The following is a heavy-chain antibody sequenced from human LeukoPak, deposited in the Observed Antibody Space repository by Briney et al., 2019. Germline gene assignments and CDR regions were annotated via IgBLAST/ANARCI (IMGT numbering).Heavy chain of an antibody. Sequence: SSVKFSCKAFGYSLTNYYVHWVGQGPRQGLDWMGVINPSGGSTSYAQNFKGRITVTRDTYKNTVYMDLSSLRGEDTATYYCARGAPTTRIGAGRFDYWGQGTLVTVAS. CDR1: GYSLTNYY. CDR3: ARGAPTTRIGAGRFDY. V-gene: IGHV1-46*01. D-gene: IGHD5-12*01. CDR2: INPSGGST. J-gene: IGHJ4*02.